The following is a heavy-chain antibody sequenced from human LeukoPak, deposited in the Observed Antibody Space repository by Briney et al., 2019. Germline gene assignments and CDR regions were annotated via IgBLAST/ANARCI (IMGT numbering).Heavy chain of an antibody. Sequence: GGSLRLSCAASGFTFSSCAMSWVRQAPGKGLEWVSAISGNGGSTYYADSVKGRFTISRHNSKNTLYLQMNSLRAEGTAVYYCARGGIFGVAISWFDPWGQGTLVTVSS. V-gene: IGHV3-23*01. CDR3: ARGGIFGVAISWFDP. CDR2: ISGNGGST. CDR1: GFTFSSCA. J-gene: IGHJ5*02. D-gene: IGHD3-3*01.